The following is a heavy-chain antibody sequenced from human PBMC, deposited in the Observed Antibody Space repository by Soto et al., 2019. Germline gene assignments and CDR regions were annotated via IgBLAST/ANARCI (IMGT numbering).Heavy chain of an antibody. J-gene: IGHJ3*02. CDR1: GFTLSAYW. Sequence: VQLEESGGDLVQPGGSLRLSCAASGFTLSAYWMTWVRQAPGKGLEWVANINRDGSKKSYLDSVRGRFTISRDNVGNSLYLQMDSLRADDTALYYCARDVSPGSSSLYLDAFDIWGQGTRVTVSS. CDR3: ARDVSPGSSSLYLDAFDI. V-gene: IGHV3-7*05. CDR2: INRDGSKK. D-gene: IGHD6-13*01.